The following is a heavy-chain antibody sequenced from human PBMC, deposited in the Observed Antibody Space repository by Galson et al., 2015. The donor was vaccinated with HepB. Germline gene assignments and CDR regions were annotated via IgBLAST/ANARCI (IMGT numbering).Heavy chain of an antibody. CDR3: ARDWDYDFWSGYSKDYYYYGMDV. V-gene: IGHV3-23*01. CDR2: ISGSGGGT. D-gene: IGHD3-3*01. CDR1: GFTFSSFA. Sequence: SLRLSCAASGFTFSSFAMSWVRQAPGKGLEWVSLISGSGGGTYYADSVKGRFTISRDNAKNSLHLQMNSLRAEDTAVYYCARDWDYDFWSGYSKDYYYYGMDVWSQGTTVTVSS. J-gene: IGHJ6*02.